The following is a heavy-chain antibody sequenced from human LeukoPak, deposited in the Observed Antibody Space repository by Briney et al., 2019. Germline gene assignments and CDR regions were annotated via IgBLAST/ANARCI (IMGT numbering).Heavy chain of an antibody. CDR2: IYPGDSDT. D-gene: IGHD6-13*01. CDR1: GYSFTNYW. CDR3: AKTPYSSSWYVFDY. V-gene: IGHV5-51*01. J-gene: IGHJ4*02. Sequence: GESLKISCKGSGYSFTNYWIGWVRQMPGKGLEWMGIIYPGDSDTRYSPSFQGQVTISADKSISTAYLQWSSLKASDSAIYYCAKTPYSSSWYVFDYWGQGTPVTVSS.